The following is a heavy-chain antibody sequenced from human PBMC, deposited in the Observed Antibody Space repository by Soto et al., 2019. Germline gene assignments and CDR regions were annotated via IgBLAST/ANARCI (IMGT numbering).Heavy chain of an antibody. CDR1: GFTFSSYA. D-gene: IGHD2-15*01. J-gene: IGHJ5*02. CDR3: AKVGFIVVVVAAHNWFDP. V-gene: IGHV3-23*01. CDR2: ISGSGGST. Sequence: EVQLLESGGGLVQPGGSLRLSCAASGFTFSSYAMSWVRQAPGKGLEWVSAISGSGGSTYYADSVKGRFTISRDNSKNTLYLQMNSLRAEYTAVYYCAKVGFIVVVVAAHNWFDPWGQGTLVTVSS.